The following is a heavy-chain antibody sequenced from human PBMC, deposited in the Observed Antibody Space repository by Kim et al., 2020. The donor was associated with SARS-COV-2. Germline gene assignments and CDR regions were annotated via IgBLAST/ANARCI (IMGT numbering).Heavy chain of an antibody. J-gene: IGHJ6*02. V-gene: IGHV5-51*01. CDR2: IYPGDSDT. D-gene: IGHD3-9*01. Sequence: GESLKISCKGSGYSFTSYWIGWVRQMPGKGLEWMGIIYPGDSDTRYSPSFQGQVTISADKSISTAYLQWSSLKASDTAMYYWARHILSDGTGYYSYYYGMDVWGQGTTVTVSS. CDR3: ARHILSDGTGYYSYYYGMDV. CDR1: GYSFTSYW.